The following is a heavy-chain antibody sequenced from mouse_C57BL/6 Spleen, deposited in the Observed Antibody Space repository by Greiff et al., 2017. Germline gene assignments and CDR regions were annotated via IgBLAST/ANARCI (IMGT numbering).Heavy chain of an antibody. CDR3: ARTIYDGYYVGY. CDR2: IYPGSGST. V-gene: IGHV1-55*01. D-gene: IGHD2-3*01. Sequence: QVQLQQPGAELVKPGASVKLSCKASGYTFTSYWINWVKQRPGQGLEWIGDIYPGSGSTNYNEKFKSKATLTVDPSSSTAYMQLSSLPSEDSAVYCCARTIYDGYYVGYWGQGTTRTVSS. J-gene: IGHJ2*01. CDR1: GYTFTSYW.